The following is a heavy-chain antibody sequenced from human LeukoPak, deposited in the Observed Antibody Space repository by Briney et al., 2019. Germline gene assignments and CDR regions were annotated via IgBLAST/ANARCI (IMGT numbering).Heavy chain of an antibody. V-gene: IGHV3-30*18. CDR2: ISYDGSNK. CDR3: AKDVDIVATIGSFYYYYGMDV. J-gene: IGHJ6*02. Sequence: GGSLRLSCAASGFTFSSYGMHWVRQAPGKGLEWVAVISYDGSNKYYADSVKGRFTISRDNSKNTLYLQMNSLRAEDTAVYYCAKDVDIVATIGSFYYYYGMDVWGQGTTVTVSS. D-gene: IGHD5-12*01. CDR1: GFTFSSYG.